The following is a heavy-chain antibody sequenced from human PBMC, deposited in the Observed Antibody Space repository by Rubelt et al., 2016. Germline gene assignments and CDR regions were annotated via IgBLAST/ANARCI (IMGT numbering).Heavy chain of an antibody. CDR1: GGTFSSYA. CDR2: ISAYNGNT. Sequence: QVQLVQSGAEVKKPGSSVKVSCKASGGTFSSYAISWVRQAPGQGLEWLGRISAYNGNTNYAQKRQGRGTMTTDTSTSTAYMELRSLRSDDTAVYYCARERDDYGDYWGQGTLVTVSS. CDR3: ARERDDYGDY. V-gene: IGHV1-18*01. D-gene: IGHD5-24*01. J-gene: IGHJ4*02.